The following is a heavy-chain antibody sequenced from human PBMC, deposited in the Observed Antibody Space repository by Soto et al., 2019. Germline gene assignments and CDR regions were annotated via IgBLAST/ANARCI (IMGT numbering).Heavy chain of an antibody. CDR1: GFTFSSYS. CDR3: ARDRVVVAATRGSWFDP. CDR2: ISSSSSTI. J-gene: IGHJ5*02. V-gene: IGHV3-48*02. Sequence: EVQLVESGGGLVQPGGSLRLSCAASGFTFSSYSMNWVRQAPGKGLEWVSYISSSSSTICYADSVKGRFTISRDNAKNSLYLQMNSLRDEDTAVYYCARDRVVVAATRGSWFDPWGQGTLVTVSS. D-gene: IGHD2-15*01.